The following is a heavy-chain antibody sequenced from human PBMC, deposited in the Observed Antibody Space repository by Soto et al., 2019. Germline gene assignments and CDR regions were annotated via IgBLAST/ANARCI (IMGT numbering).Heavy chain of an antibody. J-gene: IGHJ5*02. CDR1: GYTFTSYD. CDR2: MNPNSGNT. CDR3: ARSGQVGNWFDP. Sequence: ASVKVSCKASGYTFTSYDINWVRQATGQGLEWMGWMNPNSGNTGYAQKFQGRVTMTRNTSISTAYMELCSLRSEDTAVYYCARSGQVGNWFDPWGQGTLVTVSS. V-gene: IGHV1-8*01. D-gene: IGHD3-3*01.